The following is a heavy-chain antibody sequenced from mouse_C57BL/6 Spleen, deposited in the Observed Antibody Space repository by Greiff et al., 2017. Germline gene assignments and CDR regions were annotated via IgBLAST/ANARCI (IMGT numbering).Heavy chain of an antibody. Sequence: VKLVESGPGLVAPSQSLSITCTVSGFSLTSYGVDWVRQSPGKGLEWLGVICGVGSSNYNSALKSRLSISTDNSKSQVFLKMNSLQTDDTAMYYCALHYYGSDWFAYWGQGTLVTVSA. V-gene: IGHV2-6*01. J-gene: IGHJ3*01. CDR1: GFSLTSYG. CDR3: ALHYYGSDWFAY. D-gene: IGHD1-1*01. CDR2: ICGVGSS.